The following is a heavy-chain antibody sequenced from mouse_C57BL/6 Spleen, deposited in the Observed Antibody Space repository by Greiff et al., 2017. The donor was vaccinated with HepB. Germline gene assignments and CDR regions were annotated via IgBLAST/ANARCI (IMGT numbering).Heavy chain of an antibody. CDR2: IHPNSGST. V-gene: IGHV1-64*01. Sequence: VKLQQPGAELVKPGASVKLSCKASGYTFTSYWMHWVKQRPGQGLEWIGMIHPNSGSTNYNEKFKSKATLTVDKSSSTAFMQLSSLTSEDSAVYCCARGGITYYFDYWGQGTTLTVSS. CDR3: ARGGITYYFDY. D-gene: IGHD1-1*01. J-gene: IGHJ2*01. CDR1: GYTFTSYW.